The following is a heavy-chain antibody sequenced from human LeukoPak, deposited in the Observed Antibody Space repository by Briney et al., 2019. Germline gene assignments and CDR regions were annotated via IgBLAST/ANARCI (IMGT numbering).Heavy chain of an antibody. V-gene: IGHV3-30*03. Sequence: GGSLRLSCAASGFTFSSYSMNWVRQAPGKGLECVAVISKDGSNEHYADPGKGRFTISRDNSKNTLYLQMNSLRTEDTAVYYCVRDRGDGYNQIDYWGQGTLVTVSS. CDR1: GFTFSSYS. J-gene: IGHJ4*02. D-gene: IGHD5-24*01. CDR3: VRDRGDGYNQIDY. CDR2: ISKDGSNE.